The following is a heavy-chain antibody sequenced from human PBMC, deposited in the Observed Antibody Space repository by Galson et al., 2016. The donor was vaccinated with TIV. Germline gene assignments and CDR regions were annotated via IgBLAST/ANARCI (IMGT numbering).Heavy chain of an antibody. CDR1: GFTFTSFE. J-gene: IGHJ3*01. V-gene: IGHV3-48*03. CDR3: ARRGNYRADAFDV. D-gene: IGHD1-7*01. CDR2: IISSGSII. Sequence: SLRLSCAASGFTFTSFEMNWVRHGPGRGLEWVASIISSGSIIHYADSVKGRFTISIDNARESLFLQMNSLRADAASFYYCARRGNYRADAFDVWGQGTTVTVSS.